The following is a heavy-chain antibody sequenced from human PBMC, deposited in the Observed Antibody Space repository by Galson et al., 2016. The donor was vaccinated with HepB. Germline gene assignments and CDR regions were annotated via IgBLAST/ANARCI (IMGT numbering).Heavy chain of an antibody. CDR2: ISTYNGNT. CDR3: ARAGRMITAPMDV. D-gene: IGHD3-16*01. Sequence: SVKVSCKASGYTFSNYGISWVRQAPGQGLEWMGWISTYNGNTNYAQGLRGRVTLTRDTSTNTVYMELRSLRSADTAVYYCARAGRMITAPMDVWGQGTTVTVSS. CDR1: GYTFSNYG. V-gene: IGHV1-18*01. J-gene: IGHJ6*02.